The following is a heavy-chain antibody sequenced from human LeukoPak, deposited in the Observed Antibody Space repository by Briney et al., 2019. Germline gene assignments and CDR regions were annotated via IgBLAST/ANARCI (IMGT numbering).Heavy chain of an antibody. CDR2: IIPIFGTA. J-gene: IGHJ3*02. CDR3: ARDHDYYDSSGYRIHDAFDI. Sequence: SVKVSCKASGGTFSSYAISWVRQAPGQGLEWMGGIIPIFGTANYAQKFQGRVTITADESTSTAYMELSSLRSEDTAVYYCARDHDYYDSSGYRIHDAFDIWGQGTMVTVSS. V-gene: IGHV1-69*13. D-gene: IGHD3-22*01. CDR1: GGTFSSYA.